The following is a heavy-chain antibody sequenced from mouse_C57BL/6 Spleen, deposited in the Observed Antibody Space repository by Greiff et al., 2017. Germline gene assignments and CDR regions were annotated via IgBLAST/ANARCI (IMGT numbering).Heavy chain of an antibody. CDR3: ARDGYDGPFAY. V-gene: IGHV5-4*01. D-gene: IGHD2-3*01. Sequence: EVKLVESGGGLVKPGGSLKLSCEASGFTFSSYALSWVRQTPEKRLEWVATIRDGVSYTNYPDNVKGRFTISRDNAKNNLYLKMSHLKSEDTAMYYCARDGYDGPFAYWGQGTLVTVSA. CDR1: GFTFSSYA. J-gene: IGHJ3*01. CDR2: IRDGVSYT.